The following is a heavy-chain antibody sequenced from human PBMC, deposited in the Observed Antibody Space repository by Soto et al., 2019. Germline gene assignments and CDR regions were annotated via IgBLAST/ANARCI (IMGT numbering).Heavy chain of an antibody. J-gene: IGHJ6*03. CDR3: ATDSIPGYMDV. V-gene: IGHV4-4*02. D-gene: IGHD3-3*02. CDR1: SGSISSSHW. CDR2: IYHSGST. Sequence: QAQLQESGPGLVKPSGTLSLTCAVSSGSISSSHWWRWVRQPPGKGLEWIGEIYHSGSTNYNPALKSRVTISVDKSKNQFSLKLSSVTAADTAVYYCATDSIPGYMDVWGKGTTVTVSS.